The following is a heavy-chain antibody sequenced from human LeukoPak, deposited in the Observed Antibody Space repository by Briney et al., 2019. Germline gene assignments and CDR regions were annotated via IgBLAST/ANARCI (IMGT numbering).Heavy chain of an antibody. CDR1: GFTFSRYW. J-gene: IGHJ5*02. CDR3: ARDGPRYSSSPPDH. D-gene: IGHD6-6*01. CDR2: IKHDGSEQ. Sequence: GGSLRLSCATSGFTFSRYWMSWVRQAPGKGLEWVANIKHDGSEQYYGDSVKGRFTISRDNAKNSLYLQMNGLRAEDTAVYYCARDGPRYSSSPPDHWGQGTLVTVSS. V-gene: IGHV3-7*01.